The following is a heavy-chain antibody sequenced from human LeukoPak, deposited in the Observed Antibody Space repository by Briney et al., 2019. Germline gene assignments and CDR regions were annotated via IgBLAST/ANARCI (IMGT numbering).Heavy chain of an antibody. CDR1: GFTFSSYS. V-gene: IGHV4-34*01. J-gene: IGHJ4*02. Sequence: GSLRLSRAASGFTFSSYSMNWVRQAPGKGLEWVGEINHSGSTNYNPSLKSRVTISVDTSKNQFSLKLSSVTAADTAVYYCARGRWIDYWGQGTLVTVSS. CDR2: INHSGST. D-gene: IGHD3-3*01. CDR3: ARGRWIDY.